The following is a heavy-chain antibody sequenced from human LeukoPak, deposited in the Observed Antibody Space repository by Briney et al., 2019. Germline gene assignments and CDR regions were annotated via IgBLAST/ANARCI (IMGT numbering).Heavy chain of an antibody. CDR2: MNPNSGNT. V-gene: IGHV1-8*01. D-gene: IGHD6-13*01. CDR3: ARGFSIWYYYYYYMDV. CDR1: GYTFTSYD. Sequence: ASVKVSCKASGYTFTSYDINWVRQATGQGLEWKGWMNPNSGNTGYAQKFQGRVTMTRNTSISTAYMELSSLRSEDTAVYYCARGFSIWYYYYYYMDVWGKGTTVTVSS. J-gene: IGHJ6*03.